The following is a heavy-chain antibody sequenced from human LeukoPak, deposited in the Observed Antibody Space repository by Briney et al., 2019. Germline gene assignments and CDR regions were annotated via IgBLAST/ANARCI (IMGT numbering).Heavy chain of an antibody. V-gene: IGHV1-2*06. CDR1: GYTFTGYY. J-gene: IGHJ4*02. D-gene: IGHD4-11*01. CDR2: INPNSGGT. Sequence: GASVKVSCKASGYTFTGYYMHWVRQAPRQGLEWMGRINPNSGGTNYAQKFQGRVTMTRDTSVSTAYMELSRLRSDDTAVYYCATHMTTVPRAGFDYWGQGTLVTVSS. CDR3: ATHMTTVPRAGFDY.